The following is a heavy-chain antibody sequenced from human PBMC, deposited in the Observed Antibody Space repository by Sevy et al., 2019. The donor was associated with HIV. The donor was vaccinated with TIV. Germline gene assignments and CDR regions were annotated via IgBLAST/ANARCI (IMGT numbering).Heavy chain of an antibody. CDR2: LSFGCGEI. V-gene: IGHV3-23*01. CDR1: GFTFSKYS. D-gene: IGHD2-8*01. J-gene: IGHJ4*02. CDR3: AREGCTKPHDY. Sequence: GGSLRLSCAASGFTFSKYSMSWVRQPPGKGLEWVSILSFGCGEINYADSVKGRFTISRDNSKSSVYLQMKNLRPEETAVYYCAREGCTKPHDYWGQGTLVTVSS.